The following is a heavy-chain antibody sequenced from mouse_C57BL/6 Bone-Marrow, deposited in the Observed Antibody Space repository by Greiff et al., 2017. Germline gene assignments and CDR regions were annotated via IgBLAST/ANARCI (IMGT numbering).Heavy chain of an antibody. CDR2: IDPSDSYT. V-gene: IGHV1-59*01. Sequence: QVQLQQPGAELVRPGTSVTLSCKASGYTFTSYWMHWVKQRPGQGLEWIGVIDPSDSYTNYNQKFKGKATLTVDTSSSTAYMQLSSLTSEDSAVYYCAREYHPWLAYWGQGTLVTVSA. J-gene: IGHJ3*01. CDR3: AREYHPWLAY. CDR1: GYTFTSYW. D-gene: IGHD2-10*02.